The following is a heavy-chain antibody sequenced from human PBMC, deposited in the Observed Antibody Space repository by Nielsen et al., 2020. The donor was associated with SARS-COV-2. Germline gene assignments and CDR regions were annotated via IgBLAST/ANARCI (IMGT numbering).Heavy chain of an antibody. CDR2: INPDNGDT. J-gene: IGHJ4*02. V-gene: IGHV1-3*01. D-gene: IGHD5-18*01. CDR3: ARIRTWIQLWTTGY. CDR1: GYTFTYYA. Sequence: ASVKVSCKASGYTFTYYAIHWVRRAPGRGLEWMGWINPDNGDTKYSQNFQGRVTVTRDTSASTAYMELSSLRSEDTAVYYCARIRTWIQLWTTGYWGQGTLVTVSS.